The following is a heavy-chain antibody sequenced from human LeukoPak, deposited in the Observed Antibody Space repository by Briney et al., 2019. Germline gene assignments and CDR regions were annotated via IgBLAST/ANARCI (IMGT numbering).Heavy chain of an antibody. J-gene: IGHJ5*02. V-gene: IGHV3-30*02. D-gene: IGHD3-10*01. CDR2: IRYDGSNK. CDR3: TKEITARSWFDP. CDR1: GFTFSSYG. Sequence: QPGGSLRLSCAASGFTFSSYGMHWVRQAPGKGLEWVAFIRYDGSNKYYADSVKGRFTISRDTSKNTLYLQMNSLRVEDTAMYYCTKEITARSWFDPWGQGTLVTVSS.